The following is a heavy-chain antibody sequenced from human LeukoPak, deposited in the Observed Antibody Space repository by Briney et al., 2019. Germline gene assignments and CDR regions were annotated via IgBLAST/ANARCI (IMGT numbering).Heavy chain of an antibody. V-gene: IGHV4-59*08. CDR2: IYYRGST. CDR3: ARTSIAARNFDY. CDR1: GGSISSYY. Sequence: SETLSLTCTVSGGSISSYYWSWIRQPPGKGLEWIGYIYYRGSTNYNPSLKSRVTISVDTSKNQFSLKLSSVTAADTAVYYCARTSIAARNFDYWGQGTLVTVSS. J-gene: IGHJ4*02. D-gene: IGHD6-6*01.